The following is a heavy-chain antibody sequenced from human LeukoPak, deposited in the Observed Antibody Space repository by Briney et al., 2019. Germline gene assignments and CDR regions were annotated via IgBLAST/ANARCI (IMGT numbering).Heavy chain of an antibody. Sequence: SETLSLTCGVDGGSFSGYYWNWIRQPPGKGLEWIGEINHSGSTNYNPSLKSRVTISVDTSKNQFSLKLSSVTAADTAVYYCARRRGPYCSGGSCYSYSYYMDVWGKGTTVTVSS. CDR3: ARRRGPYCSGGSCYSYSYYMDV. CDR2: INHSGST. CDR1: GGSFSGYY. J-gene: IGHJ6*03. D-gene: IGHD2-15*01. V-gene: IGHV4-34*01.